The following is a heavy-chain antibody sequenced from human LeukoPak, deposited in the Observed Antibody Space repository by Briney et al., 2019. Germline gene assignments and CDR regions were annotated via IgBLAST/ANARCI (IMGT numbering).Heavy chain of an antibody. D-gene: IGHD1-26*01. V-gene: IGHV3-74*01. CDR1: GFTFSNYW. J-gene: IGHJ6*03. Sequence: GGSLRLSCAASGFTFSNYWMHWVRQAPGEGLVWVSRINSDGSSTSYADSVKGRFTISRDNAKNTLYLQMNSLRAEDTAVYYCARVSSGSYFGYYYYYMDVWGKGTTVTVSS. CDR3: ARVSSGSYFGYYYYYMDV. CDR2: INSDGSST.